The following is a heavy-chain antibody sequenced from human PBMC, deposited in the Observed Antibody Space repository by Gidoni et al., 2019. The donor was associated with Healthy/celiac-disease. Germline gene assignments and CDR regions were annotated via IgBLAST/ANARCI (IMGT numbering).Heavy chain of an antibody. D-gene: IGHD3-3*01. CDR3: AKDRGRDFWSGYEGY. V-gene: IGHV3-23*01. J-gene: IGHJ4*02. Sequence: EVQLLESGGGLVQPGGSLRLSCAASGFTFSSYAMSWVRQAPGKGLGWVSAISGSGGSTYYAGSVKGRFTISRDNSKNTLYLQMNSLGAEDTAVYYCAKDRGRDFWSGYEGYWGQGTLVTVSS. CDR2: ISGSGGST. CDR1: GFTFSSYA.